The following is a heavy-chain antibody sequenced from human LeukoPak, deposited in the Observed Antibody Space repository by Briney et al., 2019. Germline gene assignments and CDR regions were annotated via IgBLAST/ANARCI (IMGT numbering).Heavy chain of an antibody. Sequence: ASVKVSCKASGYTFTNYDINWVRQATGQGLEWMGWMNPISGNTGYAQRFQGRVTMTTNTSISTGYMELSSLKSEDTAVYYCARGLDSGNYDYWGQATLVTVSS. V-gene: IGHV1-8*01. D-gene: IGHD5-12*01. J-gene: IGHJ4*02. CDR1: GYTFTNYD. CDR2: MNPISGNT. CDR3: ARGLDSGNYDY.